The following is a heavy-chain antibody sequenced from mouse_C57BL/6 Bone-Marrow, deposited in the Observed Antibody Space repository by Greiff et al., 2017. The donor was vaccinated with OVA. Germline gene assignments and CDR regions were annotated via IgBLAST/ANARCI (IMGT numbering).Heavy chain of an antibody. CDR3: VRDGWYYFDY. Sequence: DVHLVESGGGLVQPGGSRKLSCAASGFTFSGFGMHWVRQAPEKGLEWVAYISSGSSTIYYADTVKGRFTISRDNPKNTLFLQMTSLRSEDTAMYYCVRDGWYYFDYWGQGTTLTVSS. D-gene: IGHD2-3*01. J-gene: IGHJ2*01. CDR2: ISSGSSTI. V-gene: IGHV5-17*02. CDR1: GFTFSGFG.